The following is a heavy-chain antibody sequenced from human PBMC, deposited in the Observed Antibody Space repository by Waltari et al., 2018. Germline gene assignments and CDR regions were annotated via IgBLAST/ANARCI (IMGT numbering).Heavy chain of an antibody. V-gene: IGHV3-7*03. CDR1: GFNFVAYW. Sequence: DVQLVESGGGLVQPGGSLRLSCAASGFNFVAYWMTWVRLAPGKGLEWVAKIKDAGRATYHADSVNGRFAISRDNAHNSLYLQMNSVIADDTAIYFCARGSTGYVRVWDSWGQGTMVTVSS. CDR2: IKDAGRAT. J-gene: IGHJ5*01. CDR3: ARGSTGYVRVWDS. D-gene: IGHD2-2*01.